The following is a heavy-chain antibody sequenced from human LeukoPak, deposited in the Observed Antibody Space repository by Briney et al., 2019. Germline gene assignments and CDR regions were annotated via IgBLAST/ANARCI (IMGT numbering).Heavy chain of an antibody. J-gene: IGHJ5*02. Sequence: SETLSLTCTVSGGSISSYDWSWIRQPPGKELERIGYIYSSGSTNYNPPPKSRVTISVDTSKNQFTLKLSSVTAADTAVYYCARHTESRPFDPWGQGTLVTVSS. CDR1: GGSISSYD. CDR2: IYSSGST. V-gene: IGHV4-59*08. CDR3: ARHTESRPFDP. D-gene: IGHD4-17*01.